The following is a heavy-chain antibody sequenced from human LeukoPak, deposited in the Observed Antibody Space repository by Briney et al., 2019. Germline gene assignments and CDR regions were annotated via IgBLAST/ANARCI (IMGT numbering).Heavy chain of an antibody. CDR1: GFTFEDYT. CDR2: ISWDGTT. CDR3: VKDLSYESSGSFFDY. J-gene: IGHJ4*02. Sequence: PGGSLRLSCAASGFTFEDYTMHWVRQAPGKTLEWVSLISWDGTTYYADSVKGRFTISRDNSKDSLYLQMDTLRSEDTAFYYCVKDLSYESSGSFFDYWGQGTLLTVS. D-gene: IGHD3-22*01. V-gene: IGHV3-43*01.